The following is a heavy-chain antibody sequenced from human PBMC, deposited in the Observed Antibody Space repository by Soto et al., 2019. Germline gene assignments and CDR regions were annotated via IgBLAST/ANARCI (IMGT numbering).Heavy chain of an antibody. D-gene: IGHD6-13*01. CDR1: GYTLTEFS. Sequence: ASVKVSCKVFGYTLTEFSMHWVRQAPGKGLEWMGGFDPEDGETIYAQKFQGRVTMTEDTSTDTAYMELSSLRSEDTAVYYCATVSQFQIAAAGIPWFDPWGQGTLVTVSS. CDR2: FDPEDGET. CDR3: ATVSQFQIAAAGIPWFDP. V-gene: IGHV1-24*01. J-gene: IGHJ5*02.